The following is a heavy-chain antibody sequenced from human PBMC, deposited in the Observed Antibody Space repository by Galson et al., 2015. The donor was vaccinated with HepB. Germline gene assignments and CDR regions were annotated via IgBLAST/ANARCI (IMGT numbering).Heavy chain of an antibody. Sequence: SLRLSCAASGFTFSSSAVRWVRQAPGNGLEWVSTISGNGSSTYYADTVKGRFTISRAKSKNTRYLQMNSQRAEDTVVYYCAKGGASGNYLEYWGQGTLVTVSS. CDR1: GFTFSSSA. V-gene: IGHV3-23*01. J-gene: IGHJ4*02. CDR3: AKGGASGNYLEY. D-gene: IGHD1-26*01. CDR2: ISGNGSST.